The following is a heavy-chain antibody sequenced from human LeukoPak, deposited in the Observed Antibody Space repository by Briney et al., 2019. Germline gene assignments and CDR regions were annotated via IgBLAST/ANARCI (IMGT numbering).Heavy chain of an antibody. CDR2: IYTSGST. D-gene: IGHD3-22*01. CDR1: GGSSSRGSYY. V-gene: IGHV4-61*02. CDR3: ASMYYYDSSGYYS. Sequence: SQTLSLTCTVSGGSSSRGSYYWSWIRQPAGKGLEWFGRIYTSGSTNCNPSLKSRVTISVDTSKNQFSLKLSSVTAADTAVYYCASMYYYDSSGYYSWGQGTLVTVSS. J-gene: IGHJ5*02.